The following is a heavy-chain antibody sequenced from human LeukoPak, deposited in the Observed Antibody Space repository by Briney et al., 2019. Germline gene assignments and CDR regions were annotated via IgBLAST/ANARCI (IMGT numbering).Heavy chain of an antibody. CDR2: INHGGST. V-gene: IGHV4-34*01. CDR3: AREFYGLGSFVDY. J-gene: IGHJ4*02. D-gene: IGHD3-10*01. Sequence: PSETLSLTCAVYGGSFSGYYWSWIRQPPGKGLEWIGEINHGGSTNYNPSLKSRVTISVDTSKNQFSLKLSSVTAEDTAVYYCAREFYGLGSFVDYWGQGTLVTVSS. CDR1: GGSFSGYY.